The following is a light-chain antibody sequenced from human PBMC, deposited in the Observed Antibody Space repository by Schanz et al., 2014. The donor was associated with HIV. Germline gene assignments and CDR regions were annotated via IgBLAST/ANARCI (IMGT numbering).Light chain of an antibody. V-gene: IGKV3-11*01. CDR3: QQRSNWPLT. CDR1: QSVGNR. CDR2: AAS. Sequence: EVLMTQSPATLSVSPGETVTLSCRASQSVGNRFAWYQQRPGQAPRLLIYAASTRATGIPARFSGVGSGTDFTLTISRLEPEDFAVYYCQQRSNWPLTFGGGTKVEFK. J-gene: IGKJ4*01.